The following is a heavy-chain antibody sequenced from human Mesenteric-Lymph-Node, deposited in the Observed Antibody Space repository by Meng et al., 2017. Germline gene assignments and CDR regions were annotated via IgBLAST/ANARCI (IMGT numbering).Heavy chain of an antibody. D-gene: IGHD6-19*01. J-gene: IGHJ4*02. CDR3: ARVSSGWDYFDY. Sequence: HVPVLESGPVLVKPSQTLSLTCTVSGGSGSIGCYYWTWIRQHPGKGLEWFGHIYYSGSTFYNPSLKRRVIISIDTSKNQFSLNLRSVTAADTAVYYCARVSSGWDYFDYWGQGTLVTVSS. V-gene: IGHV4-31*03. CDR2: IYYSGST. CDR1: GGSGSIGCYY.